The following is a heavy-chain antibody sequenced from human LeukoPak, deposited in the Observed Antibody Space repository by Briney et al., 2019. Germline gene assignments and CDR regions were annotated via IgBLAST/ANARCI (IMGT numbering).Heavy chain of an antibody. CDR2: IYNSGAKI. CDR1: GLTFSTYS. Sequence: GGSLRLSCAVSGLTFSTYSMTWVRQGPGKGLEWISSIYNSGAKIFYADSVKGRFTISRDNSKNMLYLQMNSLRVEDTAVYYCAKDVAPDSGWDLDYWGQGTLVTVSS. CDR3: AKDVAPDSGWDLDY. D-gene: IGHD6-19*01. J-gene: IGHJ4*02. V-gene: IGHV3-23*01.